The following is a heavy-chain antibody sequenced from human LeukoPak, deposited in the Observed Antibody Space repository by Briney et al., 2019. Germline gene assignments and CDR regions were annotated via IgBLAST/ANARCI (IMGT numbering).Heavy chain of an antibody. J-gene: IGHJ5*02. CDR3: ARGYSYGPSWFDP. V-gene: IGHV1-8*01. D-gene: IGHD5-18*01. CDR2: INPKSGNT. Sequence: GASVKVSCKASGYTFTSYDINWVRQAPGQGLEWMGWINPKSGNTLYAQRFQGRVTMTSNTSTSTVYVELSSLRYEDTAFYYCARGYSYGPSWFDPWGQGTLVTVSS. CDR1: GYTFTSYD.